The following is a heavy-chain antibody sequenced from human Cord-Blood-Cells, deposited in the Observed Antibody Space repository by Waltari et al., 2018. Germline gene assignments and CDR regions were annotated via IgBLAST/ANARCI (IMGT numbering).Heavy chain of an antibody. CDR3: ARDLNVCSSTSCDAFDI. J-gene: IGHJ3*02. CDR2: IIPIFGTA. CDR1: GGTFSSYA. V-gene: IGHV1-69*01. D-gene: IGHD2-2*01. Sequence: QVQLVQSGAEVKKPGSSVKVSCKASGGTFSSYAISWVRQAAGQGLEWMGGIIPIFGTANYAQKFQGRVTITADESTSTAYMELSSLRSEDTAVYYCARDLNVCSSTSCDAFDIWGQGTMVTVSS.